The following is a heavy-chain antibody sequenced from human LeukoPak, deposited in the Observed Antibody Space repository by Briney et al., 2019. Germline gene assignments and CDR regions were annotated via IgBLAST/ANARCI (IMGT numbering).Heavy chain of an antibody. D-gene: IGHD2-21*01. V-gene: IGHV4-39*07. Sequence: PSETLSLTCTVSGGSISSSSYYWGWVRQPPGKGLEWIGNIYYSGSTYYNPSLKSRVTISVDTSKNQFSLKLSSVTAADTAVYYCARSPRIPHQEFQHWGQGTLVTVSS. J-gene: IGHJ1*01. CDR3: ARSPRIPHQEFQH. CDR2: IYYSGST. CDR1: GGSISSSSYY.